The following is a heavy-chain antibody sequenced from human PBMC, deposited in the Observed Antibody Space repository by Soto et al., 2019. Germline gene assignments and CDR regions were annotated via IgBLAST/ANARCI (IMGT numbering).Heavy chain of an antibody. CDR1: GYTFTSYG. D-gene: IGHD6-6*01. CDR2: INAGNGNT. CDR3: AFYSSSSGPLNY. J-gene: IGHJ4*02. Sequence: ASVKVSCKASGYTFTSYGISWVRQAPGQRLEWMGWINAGNGNTKYSQKFQGRVTITRDTSASTAYMELSSLRSEDTAVYYCAFYSSSSGPLNYWGQGTLVTVSS. V-gene: IGHV1-3*01.